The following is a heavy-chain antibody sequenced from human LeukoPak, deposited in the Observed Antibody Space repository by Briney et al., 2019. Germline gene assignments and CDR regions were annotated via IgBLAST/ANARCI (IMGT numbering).Heavy chain of an antibody. CDR1: GFTFSSCN. J-gene: IGHJ4*02. CDR3: ARALPSYSSSWYGGFSVGGFDY. CDR2: ISSSSSYI. Sequence: GGSLRLSYAASGFTFSSCNMNWVRQAPGKGLEWVSSISSSSSYIYYADSVKGRFTISRDNAKNSLYLQMNSLRAEDTAVYYCARALPSYSSSWYGGFSVGGFDYWGQGTLVTVSS. D-gene: IGHD6-13*01. V-gene: IGHV3-21*01.